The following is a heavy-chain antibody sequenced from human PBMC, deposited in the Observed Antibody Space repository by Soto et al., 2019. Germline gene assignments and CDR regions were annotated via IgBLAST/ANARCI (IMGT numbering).Heavy chain of an antibody. CDR3: AKGGVTIFGVASPKFYYGMDV. CDR1: GFTFSSYG. CDR2: ISYDGSNK. V-gene: IGHV3-30*18. Sequence: GGSLRLSCAASGFTFSSYGMHWVRQAPGKGLEWVAVISYDGSNKYYADSVKGRFTISRDNSKNTLYLQMNSLRAEDTAVYYCAKGGVTIFGVASPKFYYGMDVWGQGTTVTVS. J-gene: IGHJ6*02. D-gene: IGHD3-3*01.